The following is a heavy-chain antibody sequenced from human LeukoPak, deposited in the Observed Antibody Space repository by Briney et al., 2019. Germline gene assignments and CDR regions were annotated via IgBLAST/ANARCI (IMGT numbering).Heavy chain of an antibody. CDR2: IYHSART. CDR1: GYSISCAHY. CDR3: ARNLTNLYYDSSTSERVDAFDI. D-gene: IGHD3-22*01. J-gene: IGHJ3*02. Sequence: SETLSLTCAVSGYSISCAHYWGWIRQPPGKGLEWIGRIYHSARTYYIPALKIRVTISVDSSKQQFPLKLSSVTGADTSVYYCARNLTNLYYDSSTSERVDAFDIWSQGTMV. V-gene: IGHV4-38-2*01.